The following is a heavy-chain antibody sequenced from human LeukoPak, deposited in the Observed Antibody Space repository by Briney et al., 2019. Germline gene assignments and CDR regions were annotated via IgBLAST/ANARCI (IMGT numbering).Heavy chain of an antibody. CDR3: ARDRGSNDPIDY. Sequence: GGSLRLSCAASGFTFSKYGMHWVRQAPGKGLEWVAVIWHNGMNKYYADSVKGRFTPSRDNSKNTLYLQMNSLRAEDTAVYYCARDRGSNDPIDYWGQGTLVTVSS. V-gene: IGHV3-33*01. J-gene: IGHJ4*02. CDR1: GFTFSKYG. CDR2: IWHNGMNK. D-gene: IGHD2-15*01.